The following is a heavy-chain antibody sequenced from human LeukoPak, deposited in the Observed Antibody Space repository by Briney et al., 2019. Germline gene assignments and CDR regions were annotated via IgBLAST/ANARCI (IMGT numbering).Heavy chain of an antibody. D-gene: IGHD1-26*01. V-gene: IGHV3-23*01. CDR1: GFTFRSYD. Sequence: PGGSLRLSCAASGFTFRSYDINWVRQAPGKGLEWVSSITGNGASTNFADSVRGRFTISRDNSKNTAYFQMNSLRAEDTAVYYCAGSGSHVYWGQGTLVTVSS. CDR3: AGSGSHVY. CDR2: ITGNGAST. J-gene: IGHJ4*02.